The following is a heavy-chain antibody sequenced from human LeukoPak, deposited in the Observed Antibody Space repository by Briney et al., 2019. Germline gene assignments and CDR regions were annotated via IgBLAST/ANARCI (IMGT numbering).Heavy chain of an antibody. D-gene: IGHD1-1*01. Sequence: SETLSLTCTVALDSTRVDYWSRSRQPPGKGLEWIGYVHYSGSTKYNPSLKSRVTISLDTSKNQFSLSLSSVSAADTAVYYCARQYKSTWNTVFDYWGQGTLVTVSS. CDR2: VHYSGST. J-gene: IGHJ4*02. V-gene: IGHV4-59*08. CDR1: LDSTRVDY. CDR3: ARQYKSTWNTVFDY.